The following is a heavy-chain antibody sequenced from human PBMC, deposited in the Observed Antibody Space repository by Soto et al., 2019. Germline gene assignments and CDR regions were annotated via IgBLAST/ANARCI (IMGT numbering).Heavy chain of an antibody. V-gene: IGHV4-39*01. CDR3: ARPGEMVGANTVEKSNCSAP. CDR1: GGSISSSSYY. D-gene: IGHD1-26*01. CDR2: IYYSGST. J-gene: IGHJ5*02. Sequence: QLQLQESGPGLVKPSETLSLTCTVSGGSISSSSYYWGWIRQPPGKGLEWIGSIYYSGSTYYNPSLKSKVPLSDNTPKNQFSLKVSSGTAADTAVYYCARPGEMVGANTVEKSNCSAPGGQGTLVAFSS.